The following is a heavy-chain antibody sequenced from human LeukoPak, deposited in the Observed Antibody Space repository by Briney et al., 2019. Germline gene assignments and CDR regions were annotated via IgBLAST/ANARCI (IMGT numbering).Heavy chain of an antibody. CDR3: ARDIRWLQSHFDY. V-gene: IGHV3-74*03. Sequence: GGSLRLSCTASGFIFRNYWMHWVRQAPGKGPVWVSRISSDGRSTTYADSVKGRFAISRDNAQNILYLQMNSLRVEDTAVYYCARDIRWLQSHFDYWGQGTLVTVSS. CDR2: ISSDGRST. CDR1: GFIFRNYW. D-gene: IGHD5-24*01. J-gene: IGHJ4*02.